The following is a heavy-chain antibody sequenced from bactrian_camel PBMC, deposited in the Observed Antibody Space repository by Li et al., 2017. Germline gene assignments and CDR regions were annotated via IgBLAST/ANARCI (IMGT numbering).Heavy chain of an antibody. CDR1: GSTYSFYC. D-gene: IGHD3*01. J-gene: IGHJ4*01. CDR2: IDARGNS. Sequence: HVQLVESGGGSVQAGGSLRLSCVAPTSGSTYSFYCMAWFRQAPGKERAGVAAIDARGNSRYADSVKGRFTISRDNAKDTLYLQMNSLKIEDTAVYYCALGSSRQATTTARGKGTQVTVS. V-gene: IGHV3S26*01.